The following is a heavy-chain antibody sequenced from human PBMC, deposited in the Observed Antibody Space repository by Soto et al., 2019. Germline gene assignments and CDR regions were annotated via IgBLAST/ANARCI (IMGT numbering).Heavy chain of an antibody. CDR1: GYTFTSYD. CDR3: ASLVHGSSSAYFDY. D-gene: IGHD6-6*01. J-gene: IGHJ4*02. CDR2: MNPNSGNT. Sequence: QVQLVQSGAEVKKPGASVKVSCKASGYTFTSYDINWVRQATGQGLEWMGWMNPNSGNTAYAQKFQGRVTMTRNTSISTAYMELSSLRSEDTAVYYCASLVHGSSSAYFDYWGQGTLVTVSS. V-gene: IGHV1-8*01.